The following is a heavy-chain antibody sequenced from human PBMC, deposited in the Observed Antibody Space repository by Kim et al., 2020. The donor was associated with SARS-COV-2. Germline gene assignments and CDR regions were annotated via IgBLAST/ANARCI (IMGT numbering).Heavy chain of an antibody. CDR3: ARDLGGRRDDVGFQH. D-gene: IGHD3-16*01. J-gene: IGHJ1*01. Sequence: GGSLRLSCAASGFTFSSYAMHWVRQAPGKGLEWVSFISCDGSNTYYADSVKGRFTISRDNSKNTLYLQMNSLRAEDTAVYYCARDLGGRRDDVGFQHWGQGTLVTVPP. V-gene: IGHV3-30*04. CDR2: ISCDGSNT. CDR1: GFTFSSYA.